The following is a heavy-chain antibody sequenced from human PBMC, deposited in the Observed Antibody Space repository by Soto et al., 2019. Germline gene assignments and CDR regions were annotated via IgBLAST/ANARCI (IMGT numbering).Heavy chain of an antibody. CDR3: ARAGYYTFDY. CDR2: INPNSGGT. D-gene: IGHD3-22*01. J-gene: IGHJ4*02. CDR1: GYTFTGYS. V-gene: IGHV1-2*02. Sequence: ASVKVSCKASGYTFTGYSMNWVRQAPGQGLEWMGWINPNSGGTNYAQKFQGRVTMTRDKSISTAYMELSRLRSDDTAVYYCARAGYYTFDYWGQGTLVTVSS.